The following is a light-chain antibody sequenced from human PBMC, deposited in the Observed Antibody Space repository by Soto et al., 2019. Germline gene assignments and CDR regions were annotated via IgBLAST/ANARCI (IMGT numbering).Light chain of an antibody. CDR2: EVS. V-gene: IGLV2-23*02. CDR1: SSDVGSHNL. Sequence: SALTQPASVSGSPGQSITISCTGTSSDVGSHNLVSWYQQHPGHAPKLMIYEVSKRPLGVSARFSASKSGHTASLTISGLQAEDEADYYCCSYGGSRAVFGGGTQLTAL. CDR3: CSYGGSRAV. J-gene: IGLJ7*02.